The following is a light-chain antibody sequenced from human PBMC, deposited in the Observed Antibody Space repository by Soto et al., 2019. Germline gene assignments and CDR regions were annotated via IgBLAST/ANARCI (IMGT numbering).Light chain of an antibody. Sequence: EIVMTQSPATLSVSPGESATLSCRASQSVNTNLAWYQQKPGRAPRLLIHGASTRATGIPARFSGSGSGTAFTLNISSLQSEDFAVYYWKQYNNWPPHTFGQGTKLDIK. CDR1: QSVNTN. CDR3: KQYNNWPPHT. CDR2: GAS. V-gene: IGKV3-15*01. J-gene: IGKJ2*01.